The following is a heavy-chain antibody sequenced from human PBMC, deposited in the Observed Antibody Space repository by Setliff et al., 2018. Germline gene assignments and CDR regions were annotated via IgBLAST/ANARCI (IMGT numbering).Heavy chain of an antibody. D-gene: IGHD4-17*01. CDR3: VRDAGDGYGVDAYAGGGFDF. Sequence: SETLSLTCAVSGSAISSGHYWGWIRQPPGKGLEWIGSFRPSGKTYYNPSLNSRVTISVDTSKKQFSLKVTSVTAADAAVYYCVRDAGDGYGVDAYAGGGFDFWGQGTMVTVSS. CDR1: GSAISSGHY. J-gene: IGHJ3*01. CDR2: FRPSGKT. V-gene: IGHV4-38-2*02.